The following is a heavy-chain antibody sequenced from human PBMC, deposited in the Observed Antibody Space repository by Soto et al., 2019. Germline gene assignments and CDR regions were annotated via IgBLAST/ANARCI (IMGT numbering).Heavy chain of an antibody. CDR1: GVSVSSYNW. CDR3: ASLGYCSGADCHANR. V-gene: IGHV4-4*01. D-gene: IGHD2-8*02. J-gene: IGHJ4*01. CDR2: IFHSGST. Sequence: TLSLTCAVSGVSVSSYNWWSWVRQPPGQGLEWIGEIFHSGSTNYNPSLKSRVTISVDKFKNQFSLKLSSVTAADTAVYFCASLGYCSGADCHANRWGKGILVTVSS.